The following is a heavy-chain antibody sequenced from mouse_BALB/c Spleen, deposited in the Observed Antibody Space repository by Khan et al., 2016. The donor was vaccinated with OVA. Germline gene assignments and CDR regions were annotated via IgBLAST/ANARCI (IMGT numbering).Heavy chain of an antibody. D-gene: IGHD1-1*01. J-gene: IGHJ2*01. Sequence: VQLQQSGPELVKPGASVKVSFKASGYSFTDYNMFWVKQSHGKSLEWIGNIDPYNGGTSYNQKFKGKATLTVDKSSSTAFMHLSSLTSEDSAVFYCARTDYYGSSYYFDYWGQGTTLTVSS. CDR3: ARTDYYGSSYYFDY. CDR2: IDPYNGGT. CDR1: GYSFTDYN. V-gene: IGHV1S135*01.